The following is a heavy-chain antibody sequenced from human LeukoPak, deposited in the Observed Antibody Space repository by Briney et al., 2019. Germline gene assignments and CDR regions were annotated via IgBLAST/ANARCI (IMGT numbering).Heavy chain of an antibody. CDR3: VKDWSRWAFDI. CDR1: GFTFSSYA. CDR2: ISGGST. D-gene: IGHD3-3*01. V-gene: IGHV3-23*01. Sequence: GGSLRLSCAASGFTFSSYAMSWVRQAPGKGLEWVSAISGGSTYYADSVKGRFTIFRDDSKNILYLQMNSLRAEDMAVYYCVKDWSRWAFDIWGQGTMVAVSS. J-gene: IGHJ3*02.